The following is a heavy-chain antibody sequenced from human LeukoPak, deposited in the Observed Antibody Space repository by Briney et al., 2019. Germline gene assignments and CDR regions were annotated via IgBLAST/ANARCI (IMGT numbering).Heavy chain of an antibody. Sequence: GASVKVSCKASGYTFTSYGISWVRQAPGQGLEWMGWISAYNGNTNYAQKLQGRVTMTTDTSTSTAYMELRSLRSDDTAVYYCARDTHFLYYYGSGSYYPFDGNYYFDYWGQGTLVTVSS. CDR2: ISAYNGNT. J-gene: IGHJ4*02. V-gene: IGHV1-18*01. D-gene: IGHD3-10*01. CDR1: GYTFTSYG. CDR3: ARDTHFLYYYGSGSYYPFDGNYYFDY.